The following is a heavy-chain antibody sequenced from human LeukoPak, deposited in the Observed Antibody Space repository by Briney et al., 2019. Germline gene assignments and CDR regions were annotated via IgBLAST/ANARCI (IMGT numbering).Heavy chain of an antibody. CDR3: ARQGVVKGTDV. J-gene: IGHJ6*02. CDR1: GYTFTGYY. CDR2: INPDTGGT. V-gene: IGHV1-2*02. Sequence: ASATVSCTASGYTFTGYYMHWVRQAPGQGLEWMGWINPDTGGTNYAQKFQGRVTMTRDTSISTAYMELSGLRSDDTAVYYCARQGVVKGTDVWGQGTMVTVSS.